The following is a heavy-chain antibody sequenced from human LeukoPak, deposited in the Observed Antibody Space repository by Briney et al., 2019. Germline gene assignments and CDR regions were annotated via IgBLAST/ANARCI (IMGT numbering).Heavy chain of an antibody. CDR1: GGSISRSSYY. CDR3: ARGGDFDY. CDR2: IYYSGST. J-gene: IGHJ4*02. Sequence: PSETLSLTCTVSGGSISRSSYYWGWVRQPPGKGLEWIGNIYYSGSTYYNPSLKSRVTISVDTSKNQFSLKLSSVTAADTAVYYCARGGDFDYWGQGTLVTVSS. V-gene: IGHV4-39*07.